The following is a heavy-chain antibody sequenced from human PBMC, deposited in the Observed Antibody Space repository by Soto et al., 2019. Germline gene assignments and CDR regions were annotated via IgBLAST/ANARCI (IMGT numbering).Heavy chain of an antibody. CDR2: INPNSGGT. J-gene: IGHJ5*02. Sequence: ASVKVSCKASGYTFTVYDMHWVRQAPGQGLEWMGWINPNSGGTNYAQKFQGWVTMTRDTSMSTAYMELRSLRSDDTAVYYCARDPRITIFGVVNAVPFDPWGQGTLVTVSS. CDR3: ARDPRITIFGVVNAVPFDP. V-gene: IGHV1-2*04. CDR1: GYTFTVYD. D-gene: IGHD3-3*01.